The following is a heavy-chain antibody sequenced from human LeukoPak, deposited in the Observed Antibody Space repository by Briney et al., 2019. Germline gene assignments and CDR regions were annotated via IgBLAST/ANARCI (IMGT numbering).Heavy chain of an antibody. CDR1: GYTFTVYY. J-gene: IGHJ3*02. D-gene: IGHD6-13*01. V-gene: IGHV1-2*06. CDR3: AREKRQQLAHDAFDI. CDR2: INPNSGGT. Sequence: ASVKVSCKASGYTFTVYYMHWVRQAPGQGLEWMGRINPNSGGTNYAQKFQGRVTMTRDTSISTAYMELSRLRSDDTAVYYCAREKRQQLAHDAFDIWGQGTMVTVSS.